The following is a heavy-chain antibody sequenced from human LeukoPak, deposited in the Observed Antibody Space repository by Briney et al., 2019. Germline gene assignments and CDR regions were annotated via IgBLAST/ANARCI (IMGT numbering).Heavy chain of an antibody. J-gene: IGHJ4*02. CDR2: MNPNSGNK. V-gene: IGHV1-8*03. CDR3: ARTSHYVDIAATIPYGIYYFDY. D-gene: IGHD5-12*01. CDR1: GYTFTSYD. Sequence: ASVKVSCKASGYTFTSYDINGVRQATGQGLEWMGWMNPNSGNKGYAQKLQGRVTITTDTSTSTAYMEFRSLRSDDTAVYYCARTSHYVDIAATIPYGIYYFDYWGQGTLVTVSS.